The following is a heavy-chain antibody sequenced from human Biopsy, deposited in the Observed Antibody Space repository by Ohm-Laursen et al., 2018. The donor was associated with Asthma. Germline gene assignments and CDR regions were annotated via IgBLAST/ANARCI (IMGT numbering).Heavy chain of an antibody. J-gene: IGHJ1*01. V-gene: IGHV3-7*01. D-gene: IGHD3-3*02. CDR3: ARTFHFWSPYHAEHYQL. Sequence: SLRLSYAASGFTFGDYWMSWVRQVPGRGLEWVAIIKHDGSEKNHVDSLKGRFTISRDNAKNSLYLQMNSLRAEDTAVYYCARTFHFWSPYHAEHYQLWGQGTLVTVSS. CDR2: IKHDGSEK. CDR1: GFTFGDYW.